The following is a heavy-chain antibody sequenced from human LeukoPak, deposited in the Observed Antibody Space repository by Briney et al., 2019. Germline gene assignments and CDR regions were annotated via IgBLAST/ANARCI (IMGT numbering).Heavy chain of an antibody. CDR1: GFTFSSYS. D-gene: IGHD2-2*02. CDR2: ISSDSVHK. V-gene: IGHV3-21*01. Sequence: GGSLRLSCAASGFTFSSYSMNWVRQAPGKGLEWVSSISSDSVHKLYADPVKGRFTISRDNAQNSLQLQMNSLRAEDTAVYYCARVWVVLPAAIRDWGQGTLVTVSS. CDR3: ARVWVVLPAAIRD. J-gene: IGHJ4*02.